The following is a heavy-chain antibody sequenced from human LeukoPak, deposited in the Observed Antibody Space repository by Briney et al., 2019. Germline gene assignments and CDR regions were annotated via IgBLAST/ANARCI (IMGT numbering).Heavy chain of an antibody. V-gene: IGHV3-30*18. CDR2: ISYDGSNK. D-gene: IGHD5-18*01. CDR3: AEDRYSYAFEYFQH. Sequence: PGGSLRLSCAAPGFTLSTCGMHWVRQAPGKGLEWVAVISYDGSNKYYADSVKGRFTISRDNSKNTLYLQMNSLRAEDTAVYYCAEDRYSYAFEYFQHWGQGTLVTVSS. CDR1: GFTLSTCG. J-gene: IGHJ1*01.